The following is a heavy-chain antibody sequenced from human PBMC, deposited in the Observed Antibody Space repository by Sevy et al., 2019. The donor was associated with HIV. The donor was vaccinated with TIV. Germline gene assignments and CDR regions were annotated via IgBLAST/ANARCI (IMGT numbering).Heavy chain of an antibody. CDR3: AKDTRTYSGSYYLDY. J-gene: IGHJ4*02. CDR2: ISWNSNTI. V-gene: IGHV3-9*01. D-gene: IGHD1-26*01. Sequence: GGCLRLSCAASGFSFEDYAMHWVRQVPGKGLEWVSSISWNSNTIDYADSVKGRFTISRDNAKNSLYLQMNSLRNGDTALYYCAKDTRTYSGSYYLDYWGQGTLVTVSS. CDR1: GFSFEDYA.